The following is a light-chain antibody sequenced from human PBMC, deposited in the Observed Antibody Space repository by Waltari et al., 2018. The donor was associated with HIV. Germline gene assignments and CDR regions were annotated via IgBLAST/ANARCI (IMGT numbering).Light chain of an antibody. Sequence: QSALTQPPSASGSPGQSVSISPTRTNNDVGAYDFVSWYQQHPGKAPKLIIYEVNKRPSGVPDRFSGLQAEDEGDYFCTSYAGNSNFVVFGGGTKLTVL. CDR1: NNDVGAYDF. V-gene: IGLV2-8*01. J-gene: IGLJ2*01. CDR2: EVN. CDR3: TSYAGNSNFVV.